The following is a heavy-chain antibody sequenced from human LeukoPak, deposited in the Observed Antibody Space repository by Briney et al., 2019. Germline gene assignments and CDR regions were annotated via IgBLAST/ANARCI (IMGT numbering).Heavy chain of an antibody. CDR2: INTDGSRT. CDR1: GFTLSSYW. CDR3: ARESIVGATAGFDY. J-gene: IGHJ4*02. D-gene: IGHD1-26*01. V-gene: IGHV3-74*01. Sequence: GGSLRLSCAASGFTLSSYWMHWVRQVPGKGLVWVSRINTDGSRTSYADSVKGRFTISRDNAKNTLYLQMNSLRAEDTAVYYCARESIVGATAGFDYWGQGTLVTVSS.